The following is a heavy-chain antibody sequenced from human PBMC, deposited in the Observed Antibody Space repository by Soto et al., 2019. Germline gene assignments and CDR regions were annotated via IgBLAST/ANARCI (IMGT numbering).Heavy chain of an antibody. CDR1: GFTFNNYA. CDR2: ISGGGDTT. CDR3: AKGRGGWRRLTPPVDF. J-gene: IGHJ4*02. Sequence: EVQLLESGGGLVQPGGSLRLSGAASGFTFNNYAMTWVRQAPGKGLEWVSAISGGGDTTSYADSVKGRFTVSRDGSKNTLYLQMARPRAEDTALYYRAKGRGGWRRLTPPVDFWGQGTLVTVSS. D-gene: IGHD3-3*01. V-gene: IGHV3-23*01.